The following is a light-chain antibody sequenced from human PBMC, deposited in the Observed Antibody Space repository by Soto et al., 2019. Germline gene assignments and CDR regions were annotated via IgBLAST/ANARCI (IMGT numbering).Light chain of an antibody. J-gene: IGLJ3*02. V-gene: IGLV2-14*01. Sequence: QSVLTQPASVSGSPGQSITISCTGTSSDVGGYNSVSWYQQHPGKAPKVMIYEVSNRPSGVSNRFSGSKSGNTASLTISGLQTEDEADYYCSSYTRSTTWVFGGGTKLT. CDR2: EVS. CDR1: SSDVGGYNS. CDR3: SSYTRSTTWV.